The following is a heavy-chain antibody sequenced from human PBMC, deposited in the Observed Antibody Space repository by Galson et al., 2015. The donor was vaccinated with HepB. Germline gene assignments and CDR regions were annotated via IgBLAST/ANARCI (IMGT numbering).Heavy chain of an antibody. CDR2: ISSSSSYI. D-gene: IGHD3-16*02. Sequence: SLRLSCAASGFTFSSYSMNWVRQAPGKGLEWVSSISSSSSYIYYADSVKGRFTISRDNAKNSLYLQMNSLRDEDTAVYYCAPSYDYVWGSYRDLYFQHWGQGTLVTVSS. CDR1: GFTFSSYS. J-gene: IGHJ1*01. V-gene: IGHV3-21*01. CDR3: APSYDYVWGSYRDLYFQH.